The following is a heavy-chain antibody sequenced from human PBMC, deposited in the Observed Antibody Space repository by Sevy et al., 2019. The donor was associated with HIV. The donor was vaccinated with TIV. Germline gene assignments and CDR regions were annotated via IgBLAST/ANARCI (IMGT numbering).Heavy chain of an antibody. CDR1: GFSLSTSGVG. CDR2: IYWDDNK. J-gene: IGHJ5*02. V-gene: IGHV2-5*02. Sequence: SGPTLVNPTQTLTLTCIFSGFSLSTSGVGVGWIRQPPGKALEWLAVIYWDDNKRYSPSLQSRLTITKDTSKNQLVLTMNNMDPVDTATYYCAQVDYGDYVGWFDPWGQGNLVTVSS. D-gene: IGHD4-17*01. CDR3: AQVDYGDYVGWFDP.